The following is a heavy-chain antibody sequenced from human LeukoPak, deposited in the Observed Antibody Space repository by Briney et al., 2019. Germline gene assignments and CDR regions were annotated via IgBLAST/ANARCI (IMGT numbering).Heavy chain of an antibody. CDR3: ARSHYYYGSGSHAFDI. J-gene: IGHJ3*02. CDR1: GLTFDDYA. Sequence: GGSLRLSCAASGLTFDDYAMHWVRQAPGKGLEWVSGISWNSGSIGYADSVKGRFTISRDNAKNSLYLQMNSLRAEDTAVYYCARSHYYYGSGSHAFDIWGQGTMVTVSS. V-gene: IGHV3-9*01. D-gene: IGHD3-10*01. CDR2: ISWNSGSI.